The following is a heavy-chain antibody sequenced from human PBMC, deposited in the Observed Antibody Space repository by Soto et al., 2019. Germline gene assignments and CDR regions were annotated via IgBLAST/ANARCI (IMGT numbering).Heavy chain of an antibody. V-gene: IGHV1-18*04. Sequence: ASVKVSCKASGYTFTSYGISWVRQAPGQGLEWMGWISAYNGNTNYAQKLQGRVTMTTDTSTSTAYMELRSLRSDDTAVYYCARVLNDYGYFWEAVWYFDLWGRGTLVTVSS. J-gene: IGHJ2*01. CDR3: ARVLNDYGYFWEAVWYFDL. D-gene: IGHD4-17*01. CDR1: GYTFTSYG. CDR2: ISAYNGNT.